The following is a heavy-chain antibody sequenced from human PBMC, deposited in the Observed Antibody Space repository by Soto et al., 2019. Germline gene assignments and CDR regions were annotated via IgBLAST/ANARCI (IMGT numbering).Heavy chain of an antibody. CDR2: MSYDGSHE. CDR1: GFTFSSYG. Sequence: GGSLRLSCVASGFTFSSYGMHWVRQAPGKGLEWVAVMSYDGSHEYYADSVKGRFTISRDNSKTILYLQMNSLRLEDTAVYYCAKGSVLRVVEAPLAILGGVDVWGQGAMVTVSS. V-gene: IGHV3-33*06. CDR3: AKGSVLRVVEAPLAILGGVDV. J-gene: IGHJ6*02. D-gene: IGHD2-8*01.